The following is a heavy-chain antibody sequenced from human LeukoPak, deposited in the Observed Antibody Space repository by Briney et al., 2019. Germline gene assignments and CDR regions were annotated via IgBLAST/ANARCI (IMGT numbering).Heavy chain of an antibody. Sequence: SVKVSCKASGGTFSSYAISWVRQAPGQGLEWMGGIIPIFGTANYAQKFQGRVTITADESTSTAYMELSSLRSEDTAVYYRARGRDTAMRLSYFPSLDIWGQGTMVTVSS. CDR2: IIPIFGTA. CDR1: GGTFSSYA. CDR3: ARGRDTAMRLSYFPSLDI. V-gene: IGHV1-69*13. D-gene: IGHD5-18*01. J-gene: IGHJ3*02.